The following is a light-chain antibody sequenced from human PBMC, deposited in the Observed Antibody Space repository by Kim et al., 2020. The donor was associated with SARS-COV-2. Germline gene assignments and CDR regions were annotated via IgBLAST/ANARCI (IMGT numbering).Light chain of an antibody. CDR1: SSKIGGGYD. Sequence: QRVTVSCTGSSSKIGGGYDVHWYQQLPGTAPKLLIYGNSNRPSGVPDRFSGSKSGTSASLAITGLQAEDEADYYCQSYDSSLSGSVFGGGTQLTVL. CDR3: QSYDSSLSGSV. CDR2: GNS. J-gene: IGLJ3*02. V-gene: IGLV1-40*01.